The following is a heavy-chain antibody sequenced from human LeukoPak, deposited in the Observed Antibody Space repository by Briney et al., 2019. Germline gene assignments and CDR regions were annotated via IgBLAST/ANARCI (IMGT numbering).Heavy chain of an antibody. CDR2: IIPIFGTA. CDR1: GYTFTSYG. V-gene: IGHV1-69*05. Sequence: SVKVSCKASGYTFTSYGISWVRQAPGQGLEWMGGIIPIFGTANYAQKIQGRVTITTDESTSTAYMELSSLRSEDTAVYYCARDGSYCSSTSCYAYYYYMDVWGKGTTVTVSS. D-gene: IGHD2-2*01. CDR3: ARDGSYCSSTSCYAYYYYMDV. J-gene: IGHJ6*03.